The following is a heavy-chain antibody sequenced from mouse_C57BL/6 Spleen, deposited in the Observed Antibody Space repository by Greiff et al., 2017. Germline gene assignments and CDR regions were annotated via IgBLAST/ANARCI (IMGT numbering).Heavy chain of an antibody. CDR3: ASPGRGTWFAY. D-gene: IGHD1-1*01. CDR2: ISGGGGNT. Sequence: EVMLVESGGGLVKPGGSLKLSCAASGFTFSSYTMSWVRQTPEKRLEWVATISGGGGNTYYPDSVKGRFTIPRDHAKNTLYLQMSSLRSEDTALYYCASPGRGTWFAYWGQGTLVTVSA. V-gene: IGHV5-9*01. J-gene: IGHJ3*01. CDR1: GFTFSSYT.